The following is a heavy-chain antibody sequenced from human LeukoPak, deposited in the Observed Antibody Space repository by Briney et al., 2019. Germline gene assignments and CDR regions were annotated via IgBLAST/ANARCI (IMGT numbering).Heavy chain of an antibody. CDR2: ISAYNGNT. CDR1: GYTFTSYG. Sequence: ASVKVSCKASGYTFTSYGISWVRQAPGQGLEWMGWISAYNGNTNYAQKLQGRVTMTTDTSTSTAYMELRSLRSDDTAVYYCARDLPTFYYDSSGCYYGFDYWGQGTLVTVSS. CDR3: ARDLPTFYYDSSGCYYGFDY. V-gene: IGHV1-18*01. J-gene: IGHJ4*02. D-gene: IGHD3-22*01.